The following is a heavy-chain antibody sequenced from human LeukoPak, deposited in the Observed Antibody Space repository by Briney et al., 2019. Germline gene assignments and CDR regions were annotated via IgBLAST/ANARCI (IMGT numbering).Heavy chain of an antibody. J-gene: IGHJ4*02. Sequence: SVKVSCKASGGTFSSYAISWVRQAPGQGLEWMGRIIPILGIANYAQKFQGRVTITADKSTSTAYMELSSLRSEDTAVYYCARVPRDYGDYGYFDYWGQGTLVTVSS. D-gene: IGHD4-17*01. V-gene: IGHV1-69*04. CDR1: GGTFSSYA. CDR2: IIPILGIA. CDR3: ARVPRDYGDYGYFDY.